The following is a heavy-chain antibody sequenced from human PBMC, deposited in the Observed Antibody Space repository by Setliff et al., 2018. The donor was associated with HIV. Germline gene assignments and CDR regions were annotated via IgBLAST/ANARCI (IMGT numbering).Heavy chain of an antibody. V-gene: IGHV1-69*10. D-gene: IGHD4-17*01. CDR2: IIPILGIA. CDR1: GGTFSSYA. CDR3: ARRVPPIPSGDLDY. J-gene: IGHJ4*02. Sequence: GASVKVSCKASGGTFSSYAISWVRQAPGQGLEWMGGIIPILGIANYAQKFQGRVTITTDESTSTAYMELSSLRSEDTAVYYCARRVPPIPSGDLDYWGQGTLVTVSS.